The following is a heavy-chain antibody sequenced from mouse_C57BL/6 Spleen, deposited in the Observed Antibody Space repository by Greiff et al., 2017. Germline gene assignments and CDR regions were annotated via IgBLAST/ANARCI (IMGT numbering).Heavy chain of an antibody. CDR3: VTESNDEGAYSFDS. J-gene: IGHJ2*01. CDR1: GYTFTSYW. D-gene: IGHD2-12*01. Sequence: QVQLQQSGAELVRPGTSVKLSCKASGYTFTSYWMHWVKQRPGQGLEWIGVIDPSDSYTNYNQKFKGKATLTVDTSSSTAYMQLSNLTSENSAVYYCVTESNDEGAYSFDSRGQGNTRTVSS. CDR2: IDPSDSYT. V-gene: IGHV1-59*01.